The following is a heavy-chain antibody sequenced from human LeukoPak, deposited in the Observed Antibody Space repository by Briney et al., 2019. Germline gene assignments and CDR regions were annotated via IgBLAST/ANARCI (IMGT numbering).Heavy chain of an antibody. CDR3: ARVVVGYYYDSSGYWDY. J-gene: IGHJ4*02. V-gene: IGHV1-18*01. D-gene: IGHD3-22*01. Sequence: GASVKVSSKASGYTFTSYGISWVRQAPGQGLEWMGWISAYNGNTNYAQKLQGRVTMTTDTSTSTAYMELRSLRSDDTAVYYCARVVVGYYYDSSGYWDYWGQGTLVTVSS. CDR1: GYTFTSYG. CDR2: ISAYNGNT.